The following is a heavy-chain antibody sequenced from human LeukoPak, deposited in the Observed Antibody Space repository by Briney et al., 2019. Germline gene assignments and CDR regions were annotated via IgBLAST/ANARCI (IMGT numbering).Heavy chain of an antibody. CDR1: GGSFSGYY. CDR3: ATRWGYYGSGPLYGMDV. D-gene: IGHD3-10*01. V-gene: IGHV4-34*01. Sequence: PSETLSLTCAVYGGSFSGYYWSWIRQPPGKGLEWIGEINHSGSTNYNPSPKSRVTISVDTSKNQFSLKLSSVTAAGTAVYYCATRWGYYGSGPLYGMDVWGQGTTVTVSS. CDR2: INHSGST. J-gene: IGHJ6*02.